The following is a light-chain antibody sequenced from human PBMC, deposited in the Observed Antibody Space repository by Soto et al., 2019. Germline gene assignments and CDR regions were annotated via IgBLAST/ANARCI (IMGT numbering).Light chain of an antibody. V-gene: IGKV3-11*01. CDR3: QQRSNWPPWT. CDR2: DAS. J-gene: IGKJ1*01. CDR1: QSVSSY. Sequence: EIVLTQSPATLSLSPGERATLSCRASQSVSSYLAWYQQKPGKAPRLLIYDASNMATGIPARFSGSGSGTDFTLTISSLEPEDFAVYYCQQRSNWPPWTFGQGTQVEIK.